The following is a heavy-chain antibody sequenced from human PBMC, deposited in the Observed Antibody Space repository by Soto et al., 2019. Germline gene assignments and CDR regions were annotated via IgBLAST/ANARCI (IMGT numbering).Heavy chain of an antibody. V-gene: IGHV6-1*01. CDR1: GDSVSSNSVA. Sequence: SQTLSLTCVISGDSVSSNSVAWNWIRQSPSRGLEWLGRTYYRSKWYNDYAVSVKSRITINPDTSKNQFSLQLKSVTPEDTAVYYCAREEVVVEPAAIPRYYYYGMDVWGQGTTVTVSS. CDR2: TYYRSKWYN. D-gene: IGHD2-2*02. CDR3: AREEVVVEPAAIPRYYYYGMDV. J-gene: IGHJ6*02.